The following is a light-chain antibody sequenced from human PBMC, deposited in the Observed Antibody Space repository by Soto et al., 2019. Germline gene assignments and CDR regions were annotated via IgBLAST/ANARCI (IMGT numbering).Light chain of an antibody. V-gene: IGKV1-33*01. Sequence: DIQMTQSPSSLSASVGDRVTITCQASLDIRNYLNWYQQKPGKAPNLLIYDASNLETGVPSRFSRSGSGTGFTLTLSSLHPEDSSTYYCQQNHNPPITFGQGTRLEIQ. CDR3: QQNHNPPIT. CDR1: LDIRNY. J-gene: IGKJ5*01. CDR2: DAS.